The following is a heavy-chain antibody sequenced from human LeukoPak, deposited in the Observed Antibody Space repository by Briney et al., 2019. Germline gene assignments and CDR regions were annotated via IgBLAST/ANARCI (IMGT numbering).Heavy chain of an antibody. CDR2: KSGSDGAT. D-gene: IGHD2-21*01. J-gene: IGHJ5*02. V-gene: IGHV3-23*01. CDR3: AKDSPILTS. Sequence: PGGSLRLSCAASGFTFSIHGMSWVRQAPGKGLEWVSAKSGSDGATYYADSVKGRFTISRDNSKNTLYLQMNSLRAEDTAVYHCAKDSPILTSWGQGTLVTVSS. CDR1: GFTFSIHG.